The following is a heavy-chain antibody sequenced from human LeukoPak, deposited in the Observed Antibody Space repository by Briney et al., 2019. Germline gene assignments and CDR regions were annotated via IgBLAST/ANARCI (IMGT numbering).Heavy chain of an antibody. CDR2: ISYDGSNK. D-gene: IGHD5-24*01. V-gene: IGHV3-30*03. Sequence: GGSLRLSCAASGFTFSSYGMHWVRQAPGKGLEWVAVISYDGSNKYYADSVKGRFTISRDNSKNTLYLQMNSLRSEDTAVYYCARDNSVRDEAWWFNPWGQGTLVTVSS. CDR1: GFTFSSYG. J-gene: IGHJ5*02. CDR3: ARDNSVRDEAWWFNP.